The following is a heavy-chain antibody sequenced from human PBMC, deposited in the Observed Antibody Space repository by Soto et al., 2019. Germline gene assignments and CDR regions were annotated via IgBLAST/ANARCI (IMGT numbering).Heavy chain of an antibody. Sequence: GGSLRLSCEASGFKFSNYWMSWVRQAPGKGLEWVANIKQDGSEKYFVGSVNGRFTISRDNAKNSLFLQVNSLRAEETAVYYCSRDMSTNYRPNGGQETLVTVSS. CDR2: IKQDGSEK. V-gene: IGHV3-7*03. J-gene: IGHJ4*02. CDR1: GFKFSNYW. D-gene: IGHD4-4*01. CDR3: SRDMSTNYRPN.